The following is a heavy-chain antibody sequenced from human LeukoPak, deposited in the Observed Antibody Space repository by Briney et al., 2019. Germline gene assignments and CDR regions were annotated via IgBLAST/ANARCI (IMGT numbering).Heavy chain of an antibody. CDR3: AKDQVSTIFGVVIIGSDP. V-gene: IGHV3-23*01. D-gene: IGHD3-3*01. CDR1: GFTFSSYA. CDR2: ISGSGGST. Sequence: GGSLRLSCAASGFTFSSYAMSWVRQAPGNGLEWVSAISGSGGSTYYADSVKGRFTISRDNSKNTLYLQMNSLRAEDTAVYYCAKDQVSTIFGVVIIGSDPWGQGTLVTVSS. J-gene: IGHJ5*02.